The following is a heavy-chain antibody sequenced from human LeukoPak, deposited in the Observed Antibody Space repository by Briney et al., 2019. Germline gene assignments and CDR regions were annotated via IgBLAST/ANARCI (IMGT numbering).Heavy chain of an antibody. CDR2: IYYSGST. D-gene: IGHD2-15*01. CDR1: GGSISSYY. V-gene: IGHV4-59*01. CDR3: ARSLYCSGGSCNWFDP. Sequence: SETLSLTCTVSGGSISSYYWSWIRQPPGKGLEWIGYIYYSGSTNYNPSLKSRVTISVDTSKNQSSLKLSSVTAADTAVYYCARSLYCSGGSCNWFDPWGQGTLVTVSS. J-gene: IGHJ5*02.